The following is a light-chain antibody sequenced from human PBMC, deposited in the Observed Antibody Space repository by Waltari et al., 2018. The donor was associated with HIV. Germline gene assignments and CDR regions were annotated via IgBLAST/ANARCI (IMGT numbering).Light chain of an antibody. V-gene: IGLV2-14*01. CDR3: SSYTSSSTPPGVV. J-gene: IGLJ2*01. CDR2: EVS. Sequence: QSALTQPASVSGSPGQSITISCTGTSSDVGGSNYVSWYQQHPGKAPKLMIYEVSNRPSGVSNRFSGSKSGNTASLTISGLQAEDEADYYCSSYTSSSTPPGVVFGGGTKLTVL. CDR1: SSDVGGSNY.